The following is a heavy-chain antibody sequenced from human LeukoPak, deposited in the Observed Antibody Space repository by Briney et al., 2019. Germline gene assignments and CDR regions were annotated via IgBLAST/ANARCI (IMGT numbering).Heavy chain of an antibody. V-gene: IGHV4-39*01. CDR3: ARCIPGAWFGELLYEDDLSMDNWFDP. CDR2: IYYSGST. CDR1: GGSISSSSYY. D-gene: IGHD3-10*01. Sequence: SETLSLTCTVSGGSISSSSYYWGWIRQPPGKGLEWIGSIYYSGSTYYNPSLKSRVTISVDTSKNQFSLKLSSVTAADTAVYYCARCIPGAWFGELLYEDDLSMDNWFDPWGQGTLVTVSS. J-gene: IGHJ5*02.